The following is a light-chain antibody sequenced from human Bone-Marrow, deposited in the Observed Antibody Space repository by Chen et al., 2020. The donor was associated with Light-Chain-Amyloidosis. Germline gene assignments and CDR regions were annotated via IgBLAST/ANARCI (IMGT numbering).Light chain of an antibody. CDR3: QSADSSGTYEVI. Sequence: SYELTQPPSVSVSPGQTARFTCPGDDLPTKYAYWYQQKPGQAPVLVIHRDTERPSGISERVSGSSSGTTATLTISGVQAEDEADYHCQSADSSGTYEVIFGGGTKLTVL. CDR1: DLPTKY. CDR2: RDT. V-gene: IGLV3-25*03. J-gene: IGLJ2*01.